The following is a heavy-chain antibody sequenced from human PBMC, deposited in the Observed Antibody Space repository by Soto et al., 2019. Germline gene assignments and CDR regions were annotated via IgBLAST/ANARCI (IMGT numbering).Heavy chain of an antibody. Sequence: GASAKVCCKASGYTFTSYGISWVRQAPGQGLEWMGWISTYNANTNYAQKLQGRVTMTTDTSTSTAYMELRSLRSDDTAVYYCARSYDSSGYYYGPRGLDWFDPWGQGALVTVSS. CDR3: ARSYDSSGYYYGPRGLDWFDP. J-gene: IGHJ5*02. CDR2: ISTYNANT. CDR1: GYTFTSYG. D-gene: IGHD3-22*01. V-gene: IGHV1-18*01.